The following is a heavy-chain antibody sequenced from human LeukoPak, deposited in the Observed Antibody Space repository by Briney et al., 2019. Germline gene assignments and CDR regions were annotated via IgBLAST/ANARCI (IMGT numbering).Heavy chain of an antibody. D-gene: IGHD6-6*01. J-gene: IGHJ5*02. CDR1: EFTFSSYA. CDR3: AKDYSSSSVVWFDP. Sequence: SGGSLRLSCAASEFTFSSYAMSWVRQAPGKGLEWVSAISGSGGSTYYADSVKGRFTISRDNSKNTLYLQMNSLRAEDTAVYYCAKDYSSSSVVWFDPWGQGTLVTVSS. CDR2: ISGSGGST. V-gene: IGHV3-23*01.